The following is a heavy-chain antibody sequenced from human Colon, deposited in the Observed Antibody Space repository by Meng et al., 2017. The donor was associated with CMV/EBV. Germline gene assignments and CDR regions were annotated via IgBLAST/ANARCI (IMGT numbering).Heavy chain of an antibody. D-gene: IGHD2-2*01. CDR1: GESFSGYY. Sequence: VQFQQVGAGLLKPSWPLSLTCAVYGESFSGYYWTWIRQPPGRGLEWIGESYYTGSTNYSPSLKSRVTISLDTSKNQFSLKLNSVTAADTAVYYCARATKSSCWEVLDYWGHGTLVTVSS. CDR3: ARATKSSCWEVLDY. J-gene: IGHJ4*01. V-gene: IGHV4-34*01. CDR2: SYYTGST.